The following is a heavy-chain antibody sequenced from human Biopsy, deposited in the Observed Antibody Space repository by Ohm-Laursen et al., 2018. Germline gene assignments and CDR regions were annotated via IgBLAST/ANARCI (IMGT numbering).Heavy chain of an antibody. J-gene: IGHJ4*02. Sequence: SLRLSCAASGFSFSGKYMSWFRQAPGKGLEWVSYISRENIVYYADSVKGRFIISWDNAKNSVHLQMSSLRAEDTAVYFCASPTFYASGYIDVGYGYWGQGTLVTVSS. V-gene: IGHV3-11*01. CDR2: ISRENIV. CDR1: GFSFSGKY. D-gene: IGHD5-12*01. CDR3: ASPTFYASGYIDVGYGY.